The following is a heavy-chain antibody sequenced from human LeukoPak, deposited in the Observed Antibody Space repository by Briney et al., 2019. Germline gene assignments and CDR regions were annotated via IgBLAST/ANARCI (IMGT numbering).Heavy chain of an antibody. CDR3: ARLTVTALYYFDY. J-gene: IGHJ4*02. CDR1: GFTVSSNY. V-gene: IGHV3-53*04. CDR2: IYSGGST. Sequence: GGSLRLSCAASGFTVSSNYMSWVRQAPGKGLEWVSVIYSGGSTYYADSVKGRFTISRHNSKNTLYLQMNSLRAEDTAVYYCARLTVTALYYFDYWGQGTLVTVSS. D-gene: IGHD4-11*01.